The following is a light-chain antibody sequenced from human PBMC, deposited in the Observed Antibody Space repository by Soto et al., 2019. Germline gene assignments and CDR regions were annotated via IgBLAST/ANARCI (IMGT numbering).Light chain of an antibody. CDR2: DAS. CDR1: QNIISN. J-gene: IGKJ1*01. CDR3: QQYNSYWT. V-gene: IGKV3D-15*01. Sequence: EIVVTQSPAILSLSPGERATLSCRASQNIISNLACYQQNPGQAPRLLIYDASNRATGIPARFSGSGSGTDFTLTISSLQPDDFATYYCQQYNSYWTFGQGTKVDIK.